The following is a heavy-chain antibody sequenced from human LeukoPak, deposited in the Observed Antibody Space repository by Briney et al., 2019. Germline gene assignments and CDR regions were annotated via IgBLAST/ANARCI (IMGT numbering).Heavy chain of an antibody. CDR1: GGSISSYY. D-gene: IGHD6-19*01. J-gene: IGHJ4*02. CDR3: ARGAVANLDY. Sequence: PSETLSLTCTVSGGSISSYYWSWIRQPPGKGPEWIGYIYYSGSTNYNPSLKSRVTISVDTSKNQFSLKLSSVTAADTAVYYCARGAVANLDYWGQGTLVTVSS. CDR2: IYYSGST. V-gene: IGHV4-59*01.